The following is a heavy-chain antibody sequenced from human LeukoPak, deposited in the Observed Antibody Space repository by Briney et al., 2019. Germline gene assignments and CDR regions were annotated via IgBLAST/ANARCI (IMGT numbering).Heavy chain of an antibody. D-gene: IGHD6-13*01. V-gene: IGHV3-21*01. CDR3: ARDKDSSSSFDY. J-gene: IGHJ4*02. CDR1: GFTFSSYS. CDR2: ISSSSSYI. Sequence: GGSLRLSCAASGFTFSSYSMNWVRQAPGKGLEWVSSISSSSSYIYYADSVKGRFTISRDNAKNSLYLQMNSLRAEDTAVYYCARDKDSSSSFDYWGQGTLVTVSS.